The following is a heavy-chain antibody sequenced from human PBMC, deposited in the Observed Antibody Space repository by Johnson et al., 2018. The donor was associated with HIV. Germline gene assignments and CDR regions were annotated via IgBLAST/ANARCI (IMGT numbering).Heavy chain of an antibody. D-gene: IGHD3-10*01. J-gene: IGHJ3*02. CDR1: GFTVSSNN. CDR2: IGTAGDT. CDR3: AREDPPITMVRGVIRHDAFDI. Sequence: MLLVESGGGLVQPGGSLRLSCAASGFTVSSNNMSWVRQAPGKGLEWVSVIGTAGDTYYPGSVKGRFTISRENAKNTLYLQMNSLRAEDTAVYYCAREDPPITMVRGVIRHDAFDIWGQGTMVTVSS. V-gene: IGHV3-66*02.